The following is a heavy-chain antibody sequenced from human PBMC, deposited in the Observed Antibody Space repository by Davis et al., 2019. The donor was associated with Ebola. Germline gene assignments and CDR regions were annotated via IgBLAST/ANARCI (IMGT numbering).Heavy chain of an antibody. CDR1: GFTFGDYA. J-gene: IGHJ6*04. D-gene: IGHD4-11*01. CDR3: TRAVYSNYGRRLMDV. CDR2: IRSKAYGGTT. Sequence: PGGSLRLSCTASGFTFGDYAMSWFRQAPGKGLEWVGFIRSKAYGGTTEYAASVKGRFTISRDDSKSIAYLQMNSLKTEDTAVYYCTRAVYSNYGRRLMDVWGKGTTVTVSS. V-gene: IGHV3-49*03.